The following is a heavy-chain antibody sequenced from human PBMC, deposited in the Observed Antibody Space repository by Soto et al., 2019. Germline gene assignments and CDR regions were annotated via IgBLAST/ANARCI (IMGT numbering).Heavy chain of an antibody. J-gene: IGHJ4*02. Sequence: LFLTSAVSGGSISGGGYSWSWIRQPPGKGLEWIGYIYHSGSTYYNPSLKSRVTISVDTSKNQFSLKLSSVTAADTAVYYCARGPPLGYWGQGTLVTVSS. V-gene: IGHV4-30-2*01. CDR1: GGSISGGGYS. CDR3: ARGPPLGY. CDR2: IYHSGST.